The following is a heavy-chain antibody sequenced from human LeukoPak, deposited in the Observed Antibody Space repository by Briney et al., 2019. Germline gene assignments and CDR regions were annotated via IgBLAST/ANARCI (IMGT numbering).Heavy chain of an antibody. CDR3: ARENSGWYGRYCDY. CDR1: GDSISNYY. J-gene: IGHJ4*02. V-gene: IGHV4-59*01. D-gene: IGHD6-19*01. Sequence: SETLSLTCTIAGDSISNYYWSWNRQHPGKGLEWIGYIHDSGSTTHNPSLKSRVTMSVDTSKKQFSLKVSSVTAADTAVYYCARENSGWYGRYCDYWGQGTLVTVS. CDR2: IHDSGST.